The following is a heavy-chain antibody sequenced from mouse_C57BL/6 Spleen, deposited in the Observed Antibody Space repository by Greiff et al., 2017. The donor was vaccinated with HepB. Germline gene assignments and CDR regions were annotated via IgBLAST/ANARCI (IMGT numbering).Heavy chain of an antibody. CDR2: IWRGGST. CDR3: AKNDYYSNYGYFDV. CDR1: GFSLTSYG. V-gene: IGHV2-5*01. Sequence: VQLQQSGPGLVQPSQSLSITCTVSGFSLTSYGVHWVRQSPGKGLEWLGVIWRGGSTDYNAAFMSRLSITKDNSKSQVFFKMNSLKADATAIYYCAKNDYYSNYGYFDVWGTGTTVTVSS. D-gene: IGHD2-5*01. J-gene: IGHJ1*03.